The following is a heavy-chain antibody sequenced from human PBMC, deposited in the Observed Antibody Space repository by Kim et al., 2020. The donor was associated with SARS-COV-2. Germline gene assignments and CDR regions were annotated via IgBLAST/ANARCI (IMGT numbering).Heavy chain of an antibody. CDR1: QLTVSRNH. Sequence: GGSLRLSCEASQLTVSRNHMSWVRQAPGKGLEWVSVIYSGGMTSYACSVKGRFTISRDSSKNTVILEMNSLRADDTAVYYCARDPLGDGYSFSDYWGQGT. D-gene: IGHD4-4*01. V-gene: IGHV3-53*01. CDR3: ARDPLGDGYSFSDY. CDR2: IYSGGMT. J-gene: IGHJ4*02.